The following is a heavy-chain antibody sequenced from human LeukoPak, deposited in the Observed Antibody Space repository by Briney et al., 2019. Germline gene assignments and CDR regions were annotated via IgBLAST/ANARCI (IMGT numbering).Heavy chain of an antibody. CDR1: GGSISSGDYY. V-gene: IGHV4-30-4*01. CDR2: IYYSGST. CDR3: ARWGMIVVVPDAFDI. Sequence: PSQTLSLTCNVSGGSISSGDYYWSWIRQPPGKGLEWIGYIYYSGSTYYNPSLKSRVTISVDTSKNQFSLKLSSVTAADTAVYYCARWGMIVVVPDAFDIWGQGTMVTVSS. J-gene: IGHJ3*02. D-gene: IGHD3-22*01.